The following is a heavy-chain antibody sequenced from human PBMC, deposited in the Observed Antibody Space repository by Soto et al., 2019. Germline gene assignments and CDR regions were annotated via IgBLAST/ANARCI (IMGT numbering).Heavy chain of an antibody. CDR3: ATPAYYDILTGYSPGDDY. V-gene: IGHV3-11*01. CDR1: GFTFSDYY. J-gene: IGHJ4*02. Sequence: QVQLVESGGGLVKPGGSVRLSCAASGFTFSDYYMSWIRQAPGKGLEWVAYISSSGSTIYYADSVKGRFTISRDNAKNSLYLQMNSLRAEDTAVYYCATPAYYDILTGYSPGDDYWGQVTLVTVSS. CDR2: ISSSGSTI. D-gene: IGHD3-9*01.